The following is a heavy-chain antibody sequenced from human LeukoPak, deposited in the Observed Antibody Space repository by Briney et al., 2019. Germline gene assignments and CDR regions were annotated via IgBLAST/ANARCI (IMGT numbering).Heavy chain of an antibody. Sequence: GGSLRLSCTASGFTFGDYAVSWVRQAPGKGLEWVGFIRSKAYGGTTEYAASVKGRFTISRDDSKSIAYLQMNSLKTEDTAVYYCARDRYDILTGYSFDYWGQGTLVTVSS. V-gene: IGHV3-49*04. CDR2: IRSKAYGGTT. CDR3: ARDRYDILTGYSFDY. CDR1: GFTFGDYA. J-gene: IGHJ4*02. D-gene: IGHD3-9*01.